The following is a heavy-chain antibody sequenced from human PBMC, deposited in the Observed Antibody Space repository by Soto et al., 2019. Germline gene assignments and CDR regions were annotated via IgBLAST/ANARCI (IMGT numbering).Heavy chain of an antibody. V-gene: IGHV5-10-1*03. D-gene: IGHD2-2*01. J-gene: IGHJ5*02. CDR1: GYSFTSYW. Sequence: EVQLVQSEAEVKKPGESLRISCKGSGYSFTSYWITWVRQKPGKGLEWMXXXXXXXXXXNXSPSFRGHVTLSADKSXXXXXXXXXXXXXXXXXXXXXXXXXXDYSSSCDDPWGQGTLVTVSS. CDR3: XXXXXDYSSSCDDP. CDR2: XXXXXXXX.